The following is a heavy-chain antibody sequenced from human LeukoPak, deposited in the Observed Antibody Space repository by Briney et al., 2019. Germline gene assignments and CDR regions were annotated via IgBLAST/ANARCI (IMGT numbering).Heavy chain of an antibody. V-gene: IGHV3-48*03. J-gene: IGHJ3*02. CDR2: ISSSGSTI. Sequence: PGGSLRLSCAASGFTFSSYEMNWVRQAPGKGLEWVSYISSSGSTIYYADSVKGRFTISRDNAKNSLYLQMNSLRAEDTAVYYCARDTDYYDSSGYKFDAFDIWGQGTMVTVSS. CDR3: ARDTDYYDSSGYKFDAFDI. CDR1: GFTFSSYE. D-gene: IGHD3-22*01.